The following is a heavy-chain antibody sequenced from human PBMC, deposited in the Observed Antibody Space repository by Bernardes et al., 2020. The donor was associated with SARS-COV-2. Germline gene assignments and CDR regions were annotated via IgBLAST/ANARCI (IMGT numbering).Heavy chain of an antibody. CDR3: ARDLSHLVRRGFDL. V-gene: IGHV4-59*01. J-gene: IGHJ2*01. D-gene: IGHD3-10*01. CDR2: IYYSGNT. CDR1: AGSIGSYY. Sequence: SETLSLTCTVSAGSIGSYYWAWIRQPPGKGVEWIGYIYYSGNTNYNPSLKSRVTISVDRSQNQFSLNLSSVTPADTAVYYCARDLSHLVRRGFDLWAGAPWSLSPQ.